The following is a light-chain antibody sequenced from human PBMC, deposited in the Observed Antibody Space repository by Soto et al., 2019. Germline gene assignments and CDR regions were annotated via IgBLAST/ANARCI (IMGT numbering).Light chain of an antibody. Sequence: IQMTQSPSSLSASVGDRVTITCRASQSISSYLNWYQQKPGKAPKPLIYDASSLESGVPSRFSGSGSGTDFTLTISSLQPEDFATYYCQQFNSYPPLTFGGGTKVEIK. CDR2: DAS. J-gene: IGKJ4*01. V-gene: IGKV1-13*02. CDR1: QSISSY. CDR3: QQFNSYPPLT.